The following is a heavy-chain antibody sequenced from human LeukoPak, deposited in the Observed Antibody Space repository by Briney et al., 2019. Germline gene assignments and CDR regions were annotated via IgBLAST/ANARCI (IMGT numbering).Heavy chain of an antibody. V-gene: IGHV3-74*01. CDR3: VKDREYFFDH. CDR2: VNGDGGTT. CDR1: GFTFSNYM. J-gene: IGHJ5*02. Sequence: GGSLRLSCAASGFTFSNYMMHWVRQAPGKGLVWVSRVNGDGGTTTYTDSVRGRFTISRDNAKNTVHLQMNSLRAEDTAVYYCVKDREYFFDHWGQGTLVTVSS. D-gene: IGHD2/OR15-2a*01.